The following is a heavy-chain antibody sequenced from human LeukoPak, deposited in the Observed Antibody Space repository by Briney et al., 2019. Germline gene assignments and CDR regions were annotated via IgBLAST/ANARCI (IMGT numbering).Heavy chain of an antibody. J-gene: IGHJ4*02. CDR2: INPNSGGT. CDR1: GYTFTGYY. CDR3: ARGEYRYGNDY. D-gene: IGHD2/OR15-2a*01. V-gene: IGHV1-2*02. Sequence: ASVKVSCKASGYTFTGYYMHWVRQAPGQGLEWMGWINPNSGGTNYAQKFQGRVTMASDTSISTAYMDFSRLRSDDTAVYYCARGEYRYGNDYWGQGTLVTVSS.